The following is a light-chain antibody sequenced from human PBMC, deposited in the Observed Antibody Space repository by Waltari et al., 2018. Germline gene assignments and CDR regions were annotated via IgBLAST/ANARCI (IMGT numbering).Light chain of an antibody. CDR3: SAWDSNLSAWV. CDR2: RNN. CDR1: SHNVGNQG. J-gene: IGLJ3*02. Sequence: QAGLTQPPSVSKALRQTATLTCTGNSHNVGNQGAAWLQQHQGHPPKPLSYRNNNRPSGVSERFSASRSGNTASLTITGRQPEDEADYYCSAWDSNLSAWVFGGGTKLSVL. V-gene: IGLV10-54*04.